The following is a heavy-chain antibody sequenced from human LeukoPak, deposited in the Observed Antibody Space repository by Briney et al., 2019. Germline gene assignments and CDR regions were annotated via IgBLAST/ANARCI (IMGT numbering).Heavy chain of an antibody. CDR2: IYYSGST. D-gene: IGHD5-24*01. CDR1: GGSISSYY. Sequence: SETLSLTCTVSGGSISSYYWSWIRQPPGKGLEWIGYIYYSGSTNYNPSLKSRVTISVDTSKNQFSLKLNSVTAADTAVYYCARAVEMATIGNWFDPWGQGTLVTVSS. J-gene: IGHJ5*02. V-gene: IGHV4-59*08. CDR3: ARAVEMATIGNWFDP.